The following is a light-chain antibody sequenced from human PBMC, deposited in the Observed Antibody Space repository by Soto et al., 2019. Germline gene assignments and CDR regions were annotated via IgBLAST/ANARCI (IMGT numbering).Light chain of an antibody. CDR2: DAS. Sequence: ETVLTQSPATLSLSPGDRATLSCGASQTINNNYLAWYQQKPGLAPRLLIYDASTRATGIPDRFSGSGSGTDVTPTITKLQPEDFAVYYCQQHSNLPPHTFGQGTKVEIK. J-gene: IGKJ2*01. CDR1: QTINNNY. V-gene: IGKV3D-20*01. CDR3: QQHSNLPPHT.